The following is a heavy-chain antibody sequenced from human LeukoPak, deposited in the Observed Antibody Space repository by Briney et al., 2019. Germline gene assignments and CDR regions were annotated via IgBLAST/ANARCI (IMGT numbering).Heavy chain of an antibody. J-gene: IGHJ4*02. V-gene: IGHV3-23*01. D-gene: IGHD6-13*01. Sequence: GGSLRLSCAASGSSFSSYAMSWVRQAPGKGLEWVSAITRNAAGTYYADSVKGRFTISRDNAKNSLYLQMNSLRAEDTAVYYCARDLRIAAAGIDYWGQGTLVTVSS. CDR1: GSSFSSYA. CDR3: ARDLRIAAAGIDY. CDR2: ITRNAAGT.